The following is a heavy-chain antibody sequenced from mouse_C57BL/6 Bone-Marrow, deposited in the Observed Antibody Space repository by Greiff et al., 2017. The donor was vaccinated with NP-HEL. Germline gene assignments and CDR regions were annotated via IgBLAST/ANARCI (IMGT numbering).Heavy chain of an antibody. D-gene: IGHD1-1*01. CDR2: IYPGDGDT. CDR3: ARKMGYGSPYYCDY. V-gene: IGHV1-80*01. Sequence: VQLQQSGAELVKPGASVKISCKASGYAFSSYWMNWVKQRPGKGLEWIGQIYPGDGDTNYNGKFKGKATLTADKSSSTAYMQLSSLTSEDSAVYFCARKMGYGSPYYCDYWGQGTTLTVSS. J-gene: IGHJ2*01. CDR1: GYAFSSYW.